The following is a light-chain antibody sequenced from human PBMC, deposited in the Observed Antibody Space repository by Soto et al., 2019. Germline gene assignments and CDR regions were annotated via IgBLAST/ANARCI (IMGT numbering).Light chain of an antibody. CDR1: QSTSRW. Sequence: DIQMTQSPSTLAASVGDRVTITCRASQSTSRWLAWYQQKSGKAPKLLIYDASRLQSGVPSRFSGSGSGTEFTLTISSLQPDDFATYYCQQYSSYSLTFGQGTKVEIK. J-gene: IGKJ1*01. CDR3: QQYSSYSLT. V-gene: IGKV1-5*01. CDR2: DAS.